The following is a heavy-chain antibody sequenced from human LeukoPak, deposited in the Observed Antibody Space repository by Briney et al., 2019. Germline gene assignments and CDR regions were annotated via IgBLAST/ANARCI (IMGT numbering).Heavy chain of an antibody. J-gene: IGHJ3*02. V-gene: IGHV3-11*01. CDR2: ISSSGSTI. D-gene: IGHD6-13*01. CDR1: GFTFSDYY. Sequence: GGSLRLSCAASGFTFSDYYMSWIRQAPGKGLEWVSYISSSGSTIYYADSVKGRFTISRDNAKNSLYLQMNSLRSEDTAVYYCARGMSLVLFGGEAFDIWGQGTMVTVSS. CDR3: ARGMSLVLFGGEAFDI.